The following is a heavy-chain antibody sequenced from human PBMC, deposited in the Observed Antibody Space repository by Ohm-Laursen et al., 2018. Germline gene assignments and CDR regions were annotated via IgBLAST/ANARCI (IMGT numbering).Heavy chain of an antibody. CDR2: ISWNSGSI. V-gene: IGHV3-9*01. CDR3: AKDHLLYSRYPHPGEIDY. J-gene: IGHJ4*02. D-gene: IGHD6-6*01. Sequence: RSLRLSCTASGFIFDDYAMHWVRQAPGKGLEWVSGISWNSGSIGYADSVKGRFTISRDNAKNSLYLQMNSLRAEDTALYYCAKDHLLYSRYPHPGEIDYWGQGTLVTVYS. CDR1: GFIFDDYA.